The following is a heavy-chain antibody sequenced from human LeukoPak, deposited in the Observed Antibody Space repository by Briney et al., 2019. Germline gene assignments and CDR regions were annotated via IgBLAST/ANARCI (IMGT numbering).Heavy chain of an antibody. V-gene: IGHV3-23*01. J-gene: IGHJ4*02. CDR2: ISGSGGST. CDR1: GFTFSIYT. D-gene: IGHD2-15*01. Sequence: GGSLRLSCAASGFTFSIYTMSWVRQAPGEGLEWVSAISGSGGSTYYADSVKGRFTISRDNSKNTLYLQMNSLRAEDTAVYYCARVYCSGGSCYDQTFDYWGQGTLVTVSS. CDR3: ARVYCSGGSCYDQTFDY.